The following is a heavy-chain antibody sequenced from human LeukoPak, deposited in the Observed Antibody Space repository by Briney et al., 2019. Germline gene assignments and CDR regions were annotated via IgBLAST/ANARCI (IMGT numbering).Heavy chain of an antibody. V-gene: IGHV4-59*01. J-gene: IGHJ6*03. D-gene: IGHD3-3*01. Sequence: PSETLSLTCTVSGGSISSYYWSWTRQPPGKGLEWIGYIYYSGSTNYNPSLKSRVTISVDTSKNQFSLKLSSVTAADTAVYYCARGYYDFWSDYQSNYYYYMNVWGKGTTDTASS. CDR3: ARGYYDFWSDYQSNYYYYMNV. CDR1: GGSISSYY. CDR2: IYYSGST.